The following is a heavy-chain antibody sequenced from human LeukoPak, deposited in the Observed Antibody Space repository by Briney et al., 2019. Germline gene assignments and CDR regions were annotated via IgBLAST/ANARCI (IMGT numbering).Heavy chain of an antibody. CDR1: SFIFNTAW. Sequence: GGSLRLSCAASSFIFNTAWMNWVRQAPGKGLEWVGHIKSKTDGGTVDYAAPVKGRFTISRDDSKNTLYLQMNSLKTEDTAIYYCARIGVSDYWGQGTLVTVSS. CDR2: IKSKTDGGTV. CDR3: ARIGVSDY. D-gene: IGHD3-3*01. J-gene: IGHJ4*02. V-gene: IGHV3-15*07.